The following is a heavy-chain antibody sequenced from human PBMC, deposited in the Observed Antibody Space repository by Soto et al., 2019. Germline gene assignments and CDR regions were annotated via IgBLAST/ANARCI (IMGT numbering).Heavy chain of an antibody. D-gene: IGHD4-17*01. CDR2: INAGNGNT. CDR1: GYTFTSYA. Sequence: ASVKVSCKASGYTFTSYAMDWVRQAPGQRLEWMGWINAGNGNTKYSPKFQGRVTITRDTSASTVYMELSSLRSEDTALYYCARDVHGDYVLDYWGQGTLVTVSS. CDR3: ARDVHGDYVLDY. V-gene: IGHV1-3*01. J-gene: IGHJ4*02.